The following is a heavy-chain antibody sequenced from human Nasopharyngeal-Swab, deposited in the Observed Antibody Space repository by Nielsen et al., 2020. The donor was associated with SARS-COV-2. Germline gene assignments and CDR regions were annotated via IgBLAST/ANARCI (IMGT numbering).Heavy chain of an antibody. CDR2: ISAYNGNT. CDR3: AKGIAVADAFDI. Sequence: ASVTVTCMGSGYTFISYGIHWVRQAPGQGLEWMGLISAYNGNTNYAQKLQGRVTMTTDTSTSIAYMELRSLRSDDTAVYYCAKGIAVADAFDIWGQGTMVTVSS. CDR1: GYTFISYG. J-gene: IGHJ3*02. V-gene: IGHV1-18*04. D-gene: IGHD6-19*01.